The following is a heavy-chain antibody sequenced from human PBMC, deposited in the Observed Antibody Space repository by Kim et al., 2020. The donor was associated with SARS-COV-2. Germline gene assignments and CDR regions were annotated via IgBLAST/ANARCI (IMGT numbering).Heavy chain of an antibody. V-gene: IGHV4-34*01. CDR2: T. Sequence: TNVNPSLRSRVTISVGTSKNQFSRKLSSVTAADTAVYYCAREVLWFGELLWGQGTLVTVSS. D-gene: IGHD3-10*01. CDR3: AREVLWFGELL. J-gene: IGHJ4*02.